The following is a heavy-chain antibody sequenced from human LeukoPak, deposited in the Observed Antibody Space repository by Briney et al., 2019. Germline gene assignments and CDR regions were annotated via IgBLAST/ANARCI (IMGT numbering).Heavy chain of an antibody. D-gene: IGHD4-17*01. CDR1: GFTFSSYA. J-gene: IGHJ4*02. CDR2: ISYDGSNK. V-gene: IGHV3-30*04. Sequence: GGSLRLSCAASGFTFSSYAMHWVRQAPGKGLEWVAVISYDGSNKYYADSVKGRFTISRDNSKNTLYLQMNSLRAEDTAVYYCAKSYTVTTSGNFDYWGQGTLVTVSS. CDR3: AKSYTVTTSGNFDY.